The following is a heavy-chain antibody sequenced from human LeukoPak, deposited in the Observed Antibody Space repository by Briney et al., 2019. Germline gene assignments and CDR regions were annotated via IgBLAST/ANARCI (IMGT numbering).Heavy chain of an antibody. CDR3: AKGVKTGGYYYGMDV. CDR1: GFTFDDYT. CDR2: TSWDDKNR. Sequence: GGSLRLSCAASGFTFDDYTMHWVRQAPGKGLEWLSLTSWDDKNRHYADSVKGRFTISRDNSKNSLYLQMNSLRSEDTALYYCAKGVKTGGYYYGMDVWGQGTTVTVSS. V-gene: IGHV3-43*01. J-gene: IGHJ6*02. D-gene: IGHD3-16*01.